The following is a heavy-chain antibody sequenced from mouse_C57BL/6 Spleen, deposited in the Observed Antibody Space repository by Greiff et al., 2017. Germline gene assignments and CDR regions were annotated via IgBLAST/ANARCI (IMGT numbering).Heavy chain of an antibody. CDR2: IYPSSGDT. Sequence: QVQLQQSGAELARPGASVKLSCKASGYTFTSYGISWVKQRTGQGLEWIGEIYPSSGDTYYNEKFKGKATLTADKSSSTAYMQLRSLTSDDSAVYFCVRDSYVTYGYWGQGTTLTVSS. J-gene: IGHJ2*01. CDR3: VRDSYVTYGY. CDR1: GYTFTSYG. V-gene: IGHV1-81*01. D-gene: IGHD2-1*01.